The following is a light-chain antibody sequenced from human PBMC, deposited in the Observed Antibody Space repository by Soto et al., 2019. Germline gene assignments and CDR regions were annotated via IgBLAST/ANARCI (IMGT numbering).Light chain of an antibody. V-gene: IGKV3-15*01. Sequence: DIVMTQSPATLSVSPGERATLSCRASQSVGSKFAWYRQKPGQSPRLLIYDASTRATGVPARFSGSGSGTEFTLTISSLQSEDFAVYYCQQYKNWPPITFGQGTRLEIK. CDR2: DAS. CDR1: QSVGSK. J-gene: IGKJ5*01. CDR3: QQYKNWPPIT.